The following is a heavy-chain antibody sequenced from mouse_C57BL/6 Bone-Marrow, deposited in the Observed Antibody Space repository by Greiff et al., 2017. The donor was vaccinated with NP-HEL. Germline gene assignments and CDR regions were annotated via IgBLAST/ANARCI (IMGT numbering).Heavy chain of an antibody. CDR2: IDPSDSGT. V-gene: IGHV1-69*01. D-gene: IGHD2-5*01. J-gene: IGHJ1*03. CDR3: ARESNNAYWYFDV. Sequence: QVQLKQPGAELVMPGASVKLSCKASGYTFTSYWMHWVKQRPGQGLEWIGKIDPSDSGTNYNQKFKGKSTLTVDKSSSTAYMQLSSVTSEDSAVYYCARESNNAYWYFDVWGTGTTVTVSS. CDR1: GYTFTSYW.